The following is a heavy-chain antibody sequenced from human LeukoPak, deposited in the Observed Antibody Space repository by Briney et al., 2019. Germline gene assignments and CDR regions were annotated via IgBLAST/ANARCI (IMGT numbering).Heavy chain of an antibody. CDR2: IYNSGAKI. V-gene: IGHV3-23*01. J-gene: IGHJ4*02. D-gene: IGHD6-19*01. CDR3: AKDVAPDSGWDLDY. Sequence: GGSLRLSCAVSGLTFSTYSMTWVRQGPGKGLEWVSSIYNSGAKIFYADSVKGRFTISGDNSKNMLYLQMNSLRVEDTAVYYCAKDVAPDSGWDLDYWGQGTLVTVSS. CDR1: GLTFSTYS.